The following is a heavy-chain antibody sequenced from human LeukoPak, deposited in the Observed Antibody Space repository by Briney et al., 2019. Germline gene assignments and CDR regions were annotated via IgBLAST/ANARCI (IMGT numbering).Heavy chain of an antibody. Sequence: ASVKVSCKASGYTFTSYGISWVRQAPGQGLEWMGWISAYNGNTNYAQKLQGRVTMTTDTSTSTAYMELRCLRSDDTAVYYCARAPDYYYDSSGPHFDYWGQGTLVTVSS. CDR3: ARAPDYYYDSSGPHFDY. J-gene: IGHJ4*02. CDR1: GYTFTSYG. CDR2: ISAYNGNT. V-gene: IGHV1-18*01. D-gene: IGHD3-22*01.